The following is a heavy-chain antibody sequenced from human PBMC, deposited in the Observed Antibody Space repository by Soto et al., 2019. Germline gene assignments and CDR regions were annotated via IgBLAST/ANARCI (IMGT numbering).Heavy chain of an antibody. Sequence: QVQLVQSGAEVKKPGSSVKVSCKASGGTFSSYAISWVRQAPGQGLEWMGGIIPIFGTANYAQKFQGRVTITAVESARTAYMELSNLRSEDTAVYHCARDQSSWSAYWGQGTLVTVSS. CDR1: GGTFSSYA. CDR3: ARDQSSWSAY. CDR2: IIPIFGTA. D-gene: IGHD6-13*01. J-gene: IGHJ4*02. V-gene: IGHV1-69*12.